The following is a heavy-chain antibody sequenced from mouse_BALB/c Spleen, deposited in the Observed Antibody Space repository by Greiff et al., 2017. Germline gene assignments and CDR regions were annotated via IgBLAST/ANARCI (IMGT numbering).Heavy chain of an antibody. CDR1: GYTFTSYW. CDR2: IYPGNSDT. J-gene: IGHJ1*01. CDR3: TEDAKVNWYFDV. D-gene: IGHD2-1*01. V-gene: IGHV1-5*01. Sequence: VQLKQSGTVLARPGASVKMSCKASGYTFTSYWMHWVKQRPGQGLEWIGAIYPGNSDTSYNQKFKGKAKLTAVTSTSTAYMELSSLTNEDSAVYYCTEDAKVNWYFDVWGAGTTVTVSS.